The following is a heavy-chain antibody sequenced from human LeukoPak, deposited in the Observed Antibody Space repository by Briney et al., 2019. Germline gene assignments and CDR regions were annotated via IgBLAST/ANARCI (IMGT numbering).Heavy chain of an antibody. CDR2: ISAYNGNT. V-gene: IGHV1-18*04. D-gene: IGHD5-12*01. Sequence: ASVKVSCKASGYTFTGYYMHWVRQAPGQGLEWMGWISAYNGNTNYAQKLQGRVTMTTDTSTSTAYMELRSLRSDDTAVYYCARVREEYSGYIDYWGQGTLVTVSS. CDR3: ARVREEYSGYIDY. J-gene: IGHJ4*02. CDR1: GYTFTGYY.